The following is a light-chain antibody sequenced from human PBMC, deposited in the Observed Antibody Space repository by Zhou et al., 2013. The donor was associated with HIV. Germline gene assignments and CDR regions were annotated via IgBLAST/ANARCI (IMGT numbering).Light chain of an antibody. J-gene: IGKJ1*01. Sequence: DIQMTQSPSTLPASVGDRVTITCRASQTISHRLAWYQQKPGKAPKLLIYMASTVESGVPSRFSGSGSGTEFTLTINSLQPDDFATYYCQQYNTFSGTFGPGTKVEVK. CDR1: QTISHR. V-gene: IGKV1-5*03. CDR3: QQYNTFSGT. CDR2: MAS.